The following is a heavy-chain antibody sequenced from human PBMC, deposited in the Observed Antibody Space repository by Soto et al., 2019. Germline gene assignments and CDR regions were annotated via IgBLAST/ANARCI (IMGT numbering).Heavy chain of an antibody. J-gene: IGHJ6*03. CDR1: GFTVSSNY. Sequence: GGSLRLSCAASGFTVSSNYMSWVRQAPGKGLEWVSVIYSGGSTYYADSVKGRFTISRDNSKNTLDLQMNSLRAEDTTVYYCARDRPYSSSSDYYYYYMDVWGKGTTVTVSS. V-gene: IGHV3-53*01. CDR3: ARDRPYSSSSDYYYYYMDV. D-gene: IGHD6-6*01. CDR2: IYSGGST.